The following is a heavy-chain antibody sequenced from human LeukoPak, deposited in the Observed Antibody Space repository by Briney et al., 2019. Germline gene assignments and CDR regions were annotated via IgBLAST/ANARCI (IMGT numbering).Heavy chain of an antibody. CDR3: ARSLDSSGYYCDY. V-gene: IGHV1-69*05. J-gene: IGHJ4*02. Sequence: GASVKVSCKASGGTFSSYAISWVRQAPGQGLELMGGIIPIFGTANYAQKFQGRVTITTDESTSTAYMELSSLRSEDTAVYYCARSLDSSGYYCDYWGQGTLVTVSS. CDR2: IIPIFGTA. CDR1: GGTFSSYA. D-gene: IGHD3-22*01.